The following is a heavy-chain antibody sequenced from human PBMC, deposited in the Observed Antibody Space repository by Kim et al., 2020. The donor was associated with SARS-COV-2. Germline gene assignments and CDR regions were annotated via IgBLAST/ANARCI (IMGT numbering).Heavy chain of an antibody. CDR3: ARVGPLLGSGWFR. Sequence: ASVKVSCKASGYTFTSYAMHWVRQAPGHRLEWMGWINAGNGNTKYSQKFQGRVTITRDTSASTAYMELSRLRSDDTAVYYCARVGPLLGSGWFRWGQGTLVTVSS. CDR1: GYTFTSYA. CDR2: INAGNGNT. D-gene: IGHD6-19*01. V-gene: IGHV1-3*01. J-gene: IGHJ4*02.